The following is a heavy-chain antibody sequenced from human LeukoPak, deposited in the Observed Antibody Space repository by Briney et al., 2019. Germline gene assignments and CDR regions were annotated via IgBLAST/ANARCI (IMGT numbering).Heavy chain of an antibody. CDR3: ARGGDWLFDY. J-gene: IGHJ4*02. CDR1: GGSVSSADYY. CDR2: IYHTGSN. Sequence: SETLSLTCTVSGGSVSSADYYWSWIRHPPGKALEWIGYIYHTGSNNYKYSLKSRVTISLDPSKNRFSLRLTSVTAADTAKYYCARGGDWLFDYWGQGILVTVSS. V-gene: IGHV4-61*08. D-gene: IGHD2-21*02.